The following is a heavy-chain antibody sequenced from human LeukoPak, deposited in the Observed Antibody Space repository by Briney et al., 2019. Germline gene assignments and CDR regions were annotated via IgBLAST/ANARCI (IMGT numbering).Heavy chain of an antibody. D-gene: IGHD2-15*01. CDR2: ISGSGGTT. J-gene: IGHJ3*02. CDR1: GFTFSTYA. Sequence: GGSLRLSCAASGFTFSTYAMSWVRQAPGKGLEWVSAISGSGGTTYYADSVKGRFTISRDNSKNTLYLQMNSLRAEDTAVYYCAREFHCSGGSCYSAFDIWGQGTMVTVSS. V-gene: IGHV3-23*01. CDR3: AREFHCSGGSCYSAFDI.